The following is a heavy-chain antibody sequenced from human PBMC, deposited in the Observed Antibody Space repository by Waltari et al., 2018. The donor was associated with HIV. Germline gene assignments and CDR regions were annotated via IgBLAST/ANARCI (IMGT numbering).Heavy chain of an antibody. Sequence: GMNWVRQAPGKGLEWVSSISSSSSYIYYADSVKGRFTISRDNAKNSLYLQMNSLRAEDTAVYYCASPELDGMDVWGQGTTVTVSS. CDR1: G. J-gene: IGHJ6*02. CDR3: ASPELDGMDV. V-gene: IGHV3-21*01. D-gene: IGHD3-10*01. CDR2: ISSSSSYI.